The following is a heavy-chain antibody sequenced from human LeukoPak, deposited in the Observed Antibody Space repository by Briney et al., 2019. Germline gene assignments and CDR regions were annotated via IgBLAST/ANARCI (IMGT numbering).Heavy chain of an antibody. CDR1: GYTFTSYY. V-gene: IGHV1-46*01. D-gene: IGHD6-13*01. CDR2: INPSGGST. CDR3: ARAQYLTAPAGTFANS. J-gene: IGHJ4*02. Sequence: GASVKVSCKASGYTFTSYYMHWVRQAPGQGLEWMGIINPSGGSTSYAQKFQGRVTMTRDTSTSTVYMELSSLRSEDTAVYYCARAQYLTAPAGTFANSWGQGTLVTVSS.